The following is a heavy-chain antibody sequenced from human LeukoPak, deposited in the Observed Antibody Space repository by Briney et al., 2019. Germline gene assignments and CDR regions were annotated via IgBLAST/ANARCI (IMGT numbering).Heavy chain of an antibody. V-gene: IGHV3-23*01. CDR3: AKDGGSGWVFDY. D-gene: IGHD6-19*01. CDR1: GFTFSSYG. CDR2: ISGSGGST. J-gene: IGHJ4*02. Sequence: GGSLRLSCAASGFTFSSYGMSWVRQAPGKGLEWVSAISGSGGSTYYADSVKGRFTISRDNSKNTLYLQMNSLRAEDTAVYYCAKDGGSGWVFDYWGQGTLVTVSS.